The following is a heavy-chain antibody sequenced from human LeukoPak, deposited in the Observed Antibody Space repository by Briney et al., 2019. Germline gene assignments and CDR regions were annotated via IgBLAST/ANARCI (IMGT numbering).Heavy chain of an antibody. CDR1: GGTFSSYA. CDR3: ARDLRGYSYGYFDY. D-gene: IGHD5-18*01. V-gene: IGHV1-69*06. J-gene: IGHJ4*02. Sequence: ASVKVSCKASGGTFSSYAISWVRQAPGQGLEWMGGIIPIFGTANYAQKFQGRVTITADKSTSTAYMELSSLRSEDTAVYYCARDLRGYSYGYFDYWGQGTLVTVSS. CDR2: IIPIFGTA.